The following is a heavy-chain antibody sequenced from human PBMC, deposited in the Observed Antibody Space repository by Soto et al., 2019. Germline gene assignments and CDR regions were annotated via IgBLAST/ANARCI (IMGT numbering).Heavy chain of an antibody. CDR3: ARAGYCSGSSCYWFDY. J-gene: IGHJ4*02. CDR1: GDTFSSYA. CDR2: IIPIFGTA. Sequence: QVQLVQSGAEVKTPGSSVKVSCKASGDTFSSYAFSWVRQAPGQGLEWMGGIIPIFGTANYAQQFQGRVTITADKSTSTAYMELRRLRSEDTAGYYCARAGYCSGSSCYWFDYWGQGTLVTASS. V-gene: IGHV1-69*06. D-gene: IGHD2-15*01.